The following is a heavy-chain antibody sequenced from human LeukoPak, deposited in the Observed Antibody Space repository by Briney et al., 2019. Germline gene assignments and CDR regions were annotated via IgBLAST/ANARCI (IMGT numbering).Heavy chain of an antibody. CDR2: IIPIFGTA. V-gene: IGHV1-69*13. J-gene: IGHJ4*02. CDR1: GGTFSSYA. Sequence: ASVKVSCKASGGTFSSYAISWVRKAPGQGLEWMGGIIPIFGTANYAQKFQGRVTITADESTSTAYMELSSLRSEDTAVYYCASPRGYGDYRLLSYWGQGTLVTVSS. D-gene: IGHD4-17*01. CDR3: ASPRGYGDYRLLSY.